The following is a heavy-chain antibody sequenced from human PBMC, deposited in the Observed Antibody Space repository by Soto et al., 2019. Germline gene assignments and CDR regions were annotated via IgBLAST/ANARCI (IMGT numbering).Heavy chain of an antibody. CDR3: ARERETYYYDSSGYYYGY. D-gene: IGHD3-22*01. J-gene: IGHJ4*02. V-gene: IGHV1-69*13. CDR2: IIPIFGTA. Sequence: SVRVSSKAFVGTFSLSAITLVRQAPGQGLEWMGGIIPIFGTANYAQKFQGRVTITADESTSTAYMELSSLRSEDTAVYYCARERETYYYDSSGYYYGYWGQGTLVTVSS. CDR1: VGTFSLSA.